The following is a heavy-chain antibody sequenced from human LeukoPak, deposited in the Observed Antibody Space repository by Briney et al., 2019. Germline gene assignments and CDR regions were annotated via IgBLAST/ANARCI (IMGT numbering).Heavy chain of an antibody. CDR3: ARGPTVTFNYHYGMDV. V-gene: IGHV3-72*01. D-gene: IGHD4-17*01. Sequence: GGSLRLSCATSGFTFSDHYMDWVRQAPGKGLEWVARTRTKAKDYTTEYAASVKGRFTVSRDESMHSLYLQMNSLKTEDTAVYYCARGPTVTFNYHYGMDVWGQGTTVTVSS. CDR1: GFTFSDHY. CDR2: TRTKAKDYTT. J-gene: IGHJ6*02.